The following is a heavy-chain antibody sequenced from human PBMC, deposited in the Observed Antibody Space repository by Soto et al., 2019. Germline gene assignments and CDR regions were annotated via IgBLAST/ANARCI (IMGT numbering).Heavy chain of an antibody. J-gene: IGHJ5*02. D-gene: IGHD1-26*01. V-gene: IGHV3-23*01. CDR2: ISGSGFKK. CDR3: AKNQGVELVPLATVDWFDP. Sequence: GGSLRLSCAASGFIFENFGMSWVRQAPGKGLEWISSISGSGFKKYYADSVKGRFTISRDSSKSTVYLELNNLSAEDTAVYHCAKNQGVELVPLATVDWFDPWGQGSVVTVSS. CDR1: GFIFENFG.